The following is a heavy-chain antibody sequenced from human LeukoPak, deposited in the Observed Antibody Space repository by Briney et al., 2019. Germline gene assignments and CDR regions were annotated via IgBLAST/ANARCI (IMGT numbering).Heavy chain of an antibody. CDR2: IYTGGST. CDR1: GGYISSGIYF. V-gene: IGHV4-61*09. Sequence: PSQTLSLTCTVSGGYISSGIYFWTWIRQPAGKGLEWIGHIYTGGSTTYNPSLKSRVTISVDTSKNQFSLKLSSVTAADTAVYYCARVDGYQYYFDYWGQGTLVTVSS. J-gene: IGHJ4*02. D-gene: IGHD5-18*01. CDR3: ARVDGYQYYFDY.